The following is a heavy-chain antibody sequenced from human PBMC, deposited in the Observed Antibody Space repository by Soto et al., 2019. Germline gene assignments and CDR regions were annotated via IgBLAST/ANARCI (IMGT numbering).Heavy chain of an antibody. CDR2: ISYDGSNK. CDR3: AHRGEYYDSSGAFDY. Sequence: QVQLVESGGGVVQPGRCLRLSCAASGFTFSSYGMHWVRQAPGKGLEWVAVISYDGSNKYYADSVKGRFTISRDNSKITLYLQMNSMRAEDTAVYYCAHRGEYYDSSGAFDYWGQGTLVTVSS. J-gene: IGHJ4*02. CDR1: GFTFSSYG. V-gene: IGHV3-30*03. D-gene: IGHD3-22*01.